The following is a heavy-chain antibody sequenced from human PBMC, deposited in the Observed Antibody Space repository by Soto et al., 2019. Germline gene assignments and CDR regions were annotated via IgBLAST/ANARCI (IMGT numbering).Heavy chain of an antibody. CDR1: GDTFSSSS. CDR2: IISIFRTV. J-gene: IGHJ5*02. D-gene: IGHD2-15*01. Sequence: QVQLVQSGAEVKKPGSSVKVSCKASGDTFSSSSISWVRQAPGQGLEWMGGIISIFRTVNYAQKFQDRVTITADESTSTAYMELSSLRSEDTAVYYCARDPHEGGSCFNWFDPWGQGTLVTVSS. CDR3: ARDPHEGGSCFNWFDP. V-gene: IGHV1-69*01.